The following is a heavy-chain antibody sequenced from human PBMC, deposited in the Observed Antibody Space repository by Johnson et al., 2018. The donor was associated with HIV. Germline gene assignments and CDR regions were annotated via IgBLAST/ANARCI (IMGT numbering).Heavy chain of an antibody. CDR1: GFTFSSYG. D-gene: IGHD6-6*01. CDR3: AKDRDSSSFHDAFNI. V-gene: IGHV3-33*06. Sequence: QVHLVESGGGVVQPGRSLRLSCAASGFTFSSYGIHWVRQAPGKGLEWVAVLWYDGSTTYYADSVQGRFTISRDNSKNTLYLQMHSLRAEDTAVYYCAKDRDSSSFHDAFNIWGQGTMVTVSS. J-gene: IGHJ3*02. CDR2: LWYDGSTT.